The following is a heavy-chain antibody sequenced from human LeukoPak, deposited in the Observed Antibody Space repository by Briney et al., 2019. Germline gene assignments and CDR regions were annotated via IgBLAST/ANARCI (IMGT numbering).Heavy chain of an antibody. CDR3: ARDSGRWSLKLFQFDY. J-gene: IGHJ4*02. V-gene: IGHV4-4*09. CDR2: IHTSGRS. Sequence: SETLSLTCTVSGGSISSYYWSWIRQPPGKGLEWIGSIHTSGRSNYNPSLKSRVTISVDTSNNQFSLSLSAATAADTAVYFCARDSGRWSLKLFQFDYWGRGSLVTVSS. CDR1: GGSISSYY. D-gene: IGHD4-23*01.